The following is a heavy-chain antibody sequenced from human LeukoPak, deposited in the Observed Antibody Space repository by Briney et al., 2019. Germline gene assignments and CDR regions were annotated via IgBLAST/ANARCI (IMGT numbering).Heavy chain of an antibody. D-gene: IGHD2-8*02. J-gene: IGHJ6*02. V-gene: IGHV3-66*01. CDR3: VLLVGRNYYYGMDV. CDR2: IYSGGST. Sequence: GGSLRLSCAASGFTVSSNYMSWVRQAPGKGLEWVSVIYSGGSTYYADSVKGRFTISRDNSKNTLYLQMNGLRAEDTAVYYCVLLVGRNYYYGMDVWGQGTTVTVSS. CDR1: GFTVSSNY.